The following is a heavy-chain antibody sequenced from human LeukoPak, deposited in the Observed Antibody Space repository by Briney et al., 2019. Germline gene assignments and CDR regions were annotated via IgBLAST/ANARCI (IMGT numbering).Heavy chain of an antibody. V-gene: IGHV3-74*01. CDR1: GFTFNNYW. J-gene: IGHJ5*02. CDR2: INSDGSTT. CDR3: ARVRVTRANWFDP. Sequence: GGSLRLSCAASGFTFNNYWMNWVRQAPGKGLVWVSHINSDGSTTVYADSVKGRFAISRDNALNTLYLQMNSLRAEGTAVYYCARVRVTRANWFDPWGRGTLVTVSA. D-gene: IGHD2-2*01.